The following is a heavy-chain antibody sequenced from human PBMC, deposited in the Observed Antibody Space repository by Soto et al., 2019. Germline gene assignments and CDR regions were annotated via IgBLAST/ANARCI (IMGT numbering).Heavy chain of an antibody. V-gene: IGHV1-18*01. CDR3: ARSYSGYDLVDY. CDR1: GYTFTSYG. CDR2: ISANNGNT. D-gene: IGHD5-12*01. J-gene: IGHJ4*02. Sequence: ASVKVSCKASGYTFTSYGISWVRQAPGQGLEWMGWISANNGNTNYAQKFQGWVTMTRDTSISTAYMELSRLRSDDTAVYYCARSYSGYDLVDYWGQGTLVTVSS.